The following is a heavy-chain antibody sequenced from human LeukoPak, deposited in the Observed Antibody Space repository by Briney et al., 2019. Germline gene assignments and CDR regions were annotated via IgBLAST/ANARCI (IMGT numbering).Heavy chain of an antibody. CDR2: IYTSGST. CDR1: GGSISSYY. D-gene: IGHD2-2*01. V-gene: IGHV4-4*07. CDR3: AGYCSSTSCSDFDY. Sequence: SETLSLTCTVSGGSISSYYWSWLRQPAGKGLEWIGRIYTSGSTNYNPSLKSRVTMSVDTSKNQFSLKLSSVTAADTAVYYCAGYCSSTSCSDFDYWAREPWSPSPQ. J-gene: IGHJ4*02.